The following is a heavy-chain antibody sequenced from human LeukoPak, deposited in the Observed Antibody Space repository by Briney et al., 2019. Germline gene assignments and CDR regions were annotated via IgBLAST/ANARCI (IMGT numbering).Heavy chain of an antibody. CDR2: IITIFTTA. V-gene: IGHV1-69*13. Sequence: GASVKVSCKASGGTFSSSAISWVRQAPGQGLEWMGGIITIFTTADYAQKFQGRVTITADESTSTAYMELSSLRSDDTAVYYCARHEYYDSSAKRAFDIWGQGTMVTVSS. J-gene: IGHJ3*02. CDR1: GGTFSSSA. CDR3: ARHEYYDSSAKRAFDI. D-gene: IGHD3-22*01.